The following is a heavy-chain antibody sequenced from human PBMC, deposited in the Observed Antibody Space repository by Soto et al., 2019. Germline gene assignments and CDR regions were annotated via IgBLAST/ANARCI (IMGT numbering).Heavy chain of an antibody. CDR3: ARDRALYCSSTSCYIGDY. Sequence: PGGSLRLSCAASEFTFSSYAMHWVRQAPGKGLEWVAVISYDGSNKYYADSVKGRFTISRDNSKNTLYLQMNSLRAEDTAVYYCARDRALYCSSTSCYIGDYWGQGTLVTV. J-gene: IGHJ4*02. CDR1: EFTFSSYA. V-gene: IGHV3-30-3*01. CDR2: ISYDGSNK. D-gene: IGHD2-2*02.